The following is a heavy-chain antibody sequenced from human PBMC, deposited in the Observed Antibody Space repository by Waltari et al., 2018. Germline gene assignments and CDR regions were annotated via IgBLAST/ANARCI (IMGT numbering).Heavy chain of an antibody. CDR2: IRYDGSNK. CDR1: GFTFSSYG. D-gene: IGHD6-13*01. V-gene: IGHV3-30*02. Sequence: QVQLVESGGGVVQPGGSLRLSCAASGFTFSSYGMHWVRQAPGKGLEWVAFIRYDGSNKYYADSVKGRFTISRDNSKNTLYLQMNSLRAEDTAVYYSAGYSSSEMDYWGQGTLVTVSS. J-gene: IGHJ4*02. CDR3: AGYSSSEMDY.